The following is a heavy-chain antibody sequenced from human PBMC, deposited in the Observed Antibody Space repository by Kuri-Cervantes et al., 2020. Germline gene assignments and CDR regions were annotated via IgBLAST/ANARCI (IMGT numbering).Heavy chain of an antibody. J-gene: IGHJ5*02. CDR3: ARLVSYSSSVFFDP. CDR1: GGSISSGDYY. V-gene: IGHV4-30-4*08. D-gene: IGHD6-6*01. CDR2: IYYSGST. Sequence: SETLSLTCTVSGGSISSGDYYWSWIRQPPGKGLEWIGYIYYSGSTYYNPSLKSRVTISVDTSKNQFSLKLSSVTAADTAVYYCARLVSYSSSVFFDPWGQGTLVTVSS.